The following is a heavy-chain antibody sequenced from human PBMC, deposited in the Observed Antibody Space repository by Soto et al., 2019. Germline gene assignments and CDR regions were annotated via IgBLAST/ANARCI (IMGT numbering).Heavy chain of an antibody. CDR3: AREWHDILTDYYYYYMDV. Sequence: QVQLQESGPGLVKPSQTLSLTCTVSGGSIGSGGYYWSWIRQHPGKGLEWIGYIYYSGSTYYNPSLKSRVTISVDTSKNQFSLKLSSVTAADTAVYYCAREWHDILTDYYYYYMDVWGKGTTVTVSS. CDR2: IYYSGST. J-gene: IGHJ6*03. D-gene: IGHD3-9*01. V-gene: IGHV4-31*03. CDR1: GGSIGSGGYY.